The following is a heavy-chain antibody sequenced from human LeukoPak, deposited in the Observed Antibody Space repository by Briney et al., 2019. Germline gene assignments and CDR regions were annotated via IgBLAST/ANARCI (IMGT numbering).Heavy chain of an antibody. J-gene: IGHJ4*02. Sequence: ASVKVSCKASGYTFIGYFMHWVRQAPGQGLEWMGWIKTNSGDTKYAEKFQGRVTMTRDTSISTAYMELSSLRSEDTAVYYCATPGVAATGQLWLPFDYWGQGTLVTVSS. D-gene: IGHD5-18*01. CDR2: IKTNSGDT. CDR3: ATPGVAATGQLWLPFDY. CDR1: GYTFIGYF. V-gene: IGHV1-2*02.